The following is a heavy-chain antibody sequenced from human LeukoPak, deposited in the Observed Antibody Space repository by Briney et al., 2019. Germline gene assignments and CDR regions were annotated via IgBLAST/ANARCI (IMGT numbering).Heavy chain of an antibody. V-gene: IGHV1-18*01. CDR1: GYTFTSYG. CDR3: AREAPYYYDSSGYYKLGDAFDI. D-gene: IGHD3-22*01. J-gene: IGHJ3*02. CDR2: ISAYNGNT. Sequence: ASVKVSCKASGYTFTSYGISWVRQAPGQGLEWMGWISAYNGNTNYAQKLQGRVTMTTDTSTSTAYMELRSLRSDDTAVYYCAREAPYYYDSSGYYKLGDAFDICGQGTMVTVSS.